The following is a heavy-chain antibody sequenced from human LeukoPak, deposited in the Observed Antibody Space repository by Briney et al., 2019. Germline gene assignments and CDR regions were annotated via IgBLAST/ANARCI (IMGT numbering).Heavy chain of an antibody. CDR3: ARGAPGAAPPCDY. Sequence: SVKVSCKASGGTFSSYAISWVRQAPGQGLEWMGRIIPILGIANYAQKFQGRVTITADKSTSTAYMELSSLRSEDTAVYYCARGAPGAAPPCDYWGQGTLVTVSS. CDR2: IIPILGIA. J-gene: IGHJ4*02. V-gene: IGHV1-69*04. D-gene: IGHD6-6*01. CDR1: GGTFSSYA.